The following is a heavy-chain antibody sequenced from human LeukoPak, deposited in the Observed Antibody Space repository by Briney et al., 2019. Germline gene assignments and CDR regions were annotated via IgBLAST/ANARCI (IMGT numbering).Heavy chain of an antibody. D-gene: IGHD5-18*01. Sequence: SETLSLTWVVTGGSVSSGGYSWWWVRQAPGKGLEWIGYVFTTGTTYYNPSLNSRVTISLDMSTKQFSLKLRSVTAADTAVYFCVRGVTRGYIYADWGQGTLVTVSS. V-gene: IGHV4-30-4*07. CDR3: VRGVTRGYIYAD. CDR1: GGSVSSGGYS. J-gene: IGHJ4*02. CDR2: VFTTGTT.